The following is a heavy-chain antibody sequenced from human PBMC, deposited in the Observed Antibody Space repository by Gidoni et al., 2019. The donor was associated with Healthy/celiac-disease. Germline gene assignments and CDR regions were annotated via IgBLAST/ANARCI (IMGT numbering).Heavy chain of an antibody. D-gene: IGHD3-10*01. CDR3: ARTRLSRYMDV. Sequence: EVQLVVSGGGLVQSGGSLSLPCAASGYTFSSYCMHGVRQDPGKGLVWVSRINSDGSSTSYADSVKGRVTISRDNAKNTLYLQMNSLRGEYTAVYYCARTRLSRYMDVWGKGTTVTVSS. CDR2: INSDGSST. V-gene: IGHV3-74*01. J-gene: IGHJ6*03. CDR1: GYTFSSYC.